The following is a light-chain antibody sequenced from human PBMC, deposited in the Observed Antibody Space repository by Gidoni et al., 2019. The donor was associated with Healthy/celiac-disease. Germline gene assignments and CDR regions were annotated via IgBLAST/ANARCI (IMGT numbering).Light chain of an antibody. Sequence: EIVLTQSPGTLSLSPGERATLSCRASQSVSSSYLAWYQQKPGQAPRLLIYGASSRATGIPDSFSGSGSGTDFTLTISRLEPVDFAVYYCQQYGSSPWTFGQGTKVEIK. CDR2: GAS. CDR1: QSVSSSY. J-gene: IGKJ1*01. CDR3: QQYGSSPWT. V-gene: IGKV3-20*01.